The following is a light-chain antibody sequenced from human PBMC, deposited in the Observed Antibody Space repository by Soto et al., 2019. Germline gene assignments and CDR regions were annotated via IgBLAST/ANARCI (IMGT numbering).Light chain of an antibody. CDR3: QQYGLFPPT. CDR1: QSVNKW. Sequence: DVEMTQSPSSLSASVGESVSIICRANQSVNKWLAWYRQRPGKAPESLIYGTSILQTGVPSRFSGSGSLAHFTLTISSLQPEDFTTYFCQQYGLFPPTFGGGTKVEIK. J-gene: IGKJ4*01. CDR2: GTS. V-gene: IGKV1D-16*01.